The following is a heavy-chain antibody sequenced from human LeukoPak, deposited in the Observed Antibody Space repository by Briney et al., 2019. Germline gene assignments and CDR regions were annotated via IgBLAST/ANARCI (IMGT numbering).Heavy chain of an antibody. J-gene: IGHJ6*02. V-gene: IGHV3-21*01. D-gene: IGHD4/OR15-4a*01. CDR2: MGGIGGFV. CDR1: GFTFSAYT. Sequence: PGGSLRLSCAASGFTFSAYTMNWVRQAPGKGLEWVSCMGGIGGFVHYADSVKGRFTISRDNAKSSLYLQMNSLRAEDTAVYFCARDDYSDSPTYYNGMDVWGQGTAVTVSS. CDR3: ARDDYSDSPTYYNGMDV.